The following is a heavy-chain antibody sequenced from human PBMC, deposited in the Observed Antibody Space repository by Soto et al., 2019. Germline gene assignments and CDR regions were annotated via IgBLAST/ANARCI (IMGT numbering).Heavy chain of an antibody. V-gene: IGHV1-18*01. CDR1: GYTFTNYG. J-gene: IGHJ5*02. Sequence: GASVKVSCKASGYTFTNYGISWVRQAPGQGLEWMGWISAYNGNTNYAQKLQGRVTMTTDTSTSTAYMELRSLISDDTAVYYCARDPMEYCGGDCYSGWFDPWGQGTLVTVSS. CDR3: ARDPMEYCGGDCYSGWFDP. D-gene: IGHD2-21*02. CDR2: ISAYNGNT.